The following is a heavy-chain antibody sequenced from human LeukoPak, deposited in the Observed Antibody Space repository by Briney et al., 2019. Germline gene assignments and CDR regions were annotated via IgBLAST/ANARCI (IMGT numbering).Heavy chain of an antibody. CDR2: IYTSGST. V-gene: IGHV4-4*07. Sequence: SETLSLTCTVSGGSISSYYWSGIRQPAGKGLEWIGRIYTSGSTNYNPSLKSRVTMSVDTSKNHFSLKLSSVTAADTAVYYCARDYYYGSGSYWDYWGQGTLVTVSS. CDR3: ARDYYYGSGSYWDY. D-gene: IGHD3-10*01. CDR1: GGSISSYY. J-gene: IGHJ4*02.